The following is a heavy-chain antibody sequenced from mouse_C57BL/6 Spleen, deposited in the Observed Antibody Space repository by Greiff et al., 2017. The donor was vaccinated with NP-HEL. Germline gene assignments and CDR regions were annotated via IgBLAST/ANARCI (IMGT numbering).Heavy chain of an antibody. CDR1: GFTFSDYY. D-gene: IGHD3-1*01. CDR2: INYDGSST. V-gene: IGHV5-16*01. CDR3: AREGSRDAMDY. J-gene: IGHJ4*01. Sequence: EVQRVESEGGLVQPGSSMKLSCTASGFTFSDYYMAWVRQVPEKGLEWVANINYDGSSTYYLDSLKSRFIISRDNAKNILYMQMSSLKSEDTATYDCAREGSRDAMDYWGQGTSVTVSS.